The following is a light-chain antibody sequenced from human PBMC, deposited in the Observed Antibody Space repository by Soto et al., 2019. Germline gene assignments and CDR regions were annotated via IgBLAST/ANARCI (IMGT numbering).Light chain of an antibody. CDR3: QHYNSYSEA. Sequence: ETVLTQSPATLSLSPGERATLSCRASRSVGRSLAWYQQKPGQAPRLLIYDASNRATGIPARFSGSGSGTDFTLTISSLEPEDFAIYYCQHYNSYSEAFGQGTKVDIK. J-gene: IGKJ1*01. CDR1: RSVGRS. V-gene: IGKV3-11*01. CDR2: DAS.